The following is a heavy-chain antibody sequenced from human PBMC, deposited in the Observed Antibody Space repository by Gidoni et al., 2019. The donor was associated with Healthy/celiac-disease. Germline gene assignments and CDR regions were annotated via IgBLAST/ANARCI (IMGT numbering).Heavy chain of an antibody. Sequence: QVQLVQSGAEVKKPGSSVKVSCKASGGTFSSYAISWVRQAPNFGTANYAQKFQGRVTITADESTSTAYMELSSLRSEDTAVYYCARDAYHYDSSGYYYAPGWFDPWGQGTLVTVSS. V-gene: IGHV1-69*01. CDR2: FGTA. D-gene: IGHD3-22*01. CDR1: GGTFSSYA. CDR3: ARDAYHYDSSGYYYAPGWFDP. J-gene: IGHJ5*02.